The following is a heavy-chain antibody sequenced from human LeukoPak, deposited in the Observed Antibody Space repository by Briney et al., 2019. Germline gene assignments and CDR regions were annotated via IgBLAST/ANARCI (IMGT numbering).Heavy chain of an antibody. Sequence: QSGGSLRLSCAASGFTFSSYWMHWVRQAPGKGLVWVSHINSDGSSTNYADSVKGRFTISRDNAKNTLYLQMNSLRAEDTALYYCARARIQVWPYYYMDVWGRGTTVTVSS. CDR3: ARARIQVWPYYYMDV. CDR1: GFTFSSYW. V-gene: IGHV3-74*01. CDR2: INSDGSST. D-gene: IGHD5-18*01. J-gene: IGHJ6*03.